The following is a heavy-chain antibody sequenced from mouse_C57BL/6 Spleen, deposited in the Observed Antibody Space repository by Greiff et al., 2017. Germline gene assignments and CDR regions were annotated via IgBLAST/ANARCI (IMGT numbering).Heavy chain of an antibody. CDR1: GYTFTDYY. D-gene: IGHD1-1*01. CDR2: IYPNNGGN. J-gene: IGHJ4*01. CDR3: ARDCGSPYYAMDY. V-gene: IGHV1-34*01. Sequence: VQLQQSGPELVKPGASVKMSCKASGYTFTDYYMHWVKQSHGKSLEWIGYIYPNNGGNGYNQKVKGKATLTVDKSSSTAYMELSSLTSEDSAVYYCARDCGSPYYAMDYWGQGTSVTVSS.